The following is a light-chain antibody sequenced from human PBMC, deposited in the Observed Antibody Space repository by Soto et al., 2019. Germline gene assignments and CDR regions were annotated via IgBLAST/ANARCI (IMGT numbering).Light chain of an antibody. J-gene: IGKJ1*01. Sequence: DIQMTQSPSTLSASVGDRVTITCRASQSISSWLAWYQQKPGKAPKLLIYDASSLESGVPSRFSGSGSGTEFTLTISSLQPDDFAPYYCQQYNSILSTFGQGTQVEIK. CDR2: DAS. CDR3: QQYNSILST. CDR1: QSISSW. V-gene: IGKV1-5*01.